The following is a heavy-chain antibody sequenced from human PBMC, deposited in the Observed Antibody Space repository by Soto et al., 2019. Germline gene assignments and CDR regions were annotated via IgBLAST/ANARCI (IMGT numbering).Heavy chain of an antibody. V-gene: IGHV4-59*01. CDR1: GGSISSYY. CDR2: IYYSGST. J-gene: IGHJ3*02. D-gene: IGHD2-15*01. Sequence: PSETLSLTCTVSGGSISSYYWSWIRQPPGKGLEWIGYIYYSGSTKYNPSLKSRVTISVDTSKNQFSLKLSSVAAADTAVYYCARTVGYCSGGSCYSSAFDIWGQGTMVTVSS. CDR3: ARTVGYCSGGSCYSSAFDI.